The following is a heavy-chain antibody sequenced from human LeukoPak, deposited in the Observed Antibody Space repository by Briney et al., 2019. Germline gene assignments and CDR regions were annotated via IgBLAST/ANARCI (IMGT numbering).Heavy chain of an antibody. V-gene: IGHV4-39*07. J-gene: IGHJ4*02. D-gene: IGHD1-26*01. CDR1: GDSISSSSSY. CDR3: ARSMGYSGSYYDYFDY. Sequence: SETLSLTCTVSGDSISSSSSYWGWIRQPPGEGLEWIGSIYYSGSTYYNTSLKSRVTISVDTSKNQFSLKLSSVTAADTAVYYCARSMGYSGSYYDYFDYWGQGTLVTVSS. CDR2: IYYSGST.